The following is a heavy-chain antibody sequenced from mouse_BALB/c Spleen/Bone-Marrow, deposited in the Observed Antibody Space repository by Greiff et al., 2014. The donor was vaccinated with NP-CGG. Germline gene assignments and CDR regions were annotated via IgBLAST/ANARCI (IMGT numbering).Heavy chain of an antibody. CDR1: GYSFTSYW. Sequence: VQLQQSRAELVKPGASVKLSCKASGYSFTSYWMHWVKQRPGQGLEWIGEISPSNGRSNYNEKFKSKATLTVDKSSSTAYMQLSGLTPEDSAVYYCTRSELRRGGYALDYWGLGTSVTVSS. V-gene: IGHV1S81*02. J-gene: IGHJ4*01. D-gene: IGHD2-12*01. CDR3: TRSELRRGGYALDY. CDR2: ISPSNGRS.